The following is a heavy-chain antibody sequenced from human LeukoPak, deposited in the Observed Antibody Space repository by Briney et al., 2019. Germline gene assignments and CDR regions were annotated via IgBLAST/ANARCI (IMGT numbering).Heavy chain of an antibody. CDR2: IYYSGST. D-gene: IGHD3-9*01. V-gene: IGHV4-59*12. CDR3: ARDVSYDISPSTFDI. CDR1: GGSISSYY. Sequence: PSETLSLTCTVSGGSISSYYWSWIRQPPGKGLEWIGSIYYSGSTYYNPSLKSRVTISVDTSKNQFSLKLSSVTAADTAVYYCARDVSYDISPSTFDIWGQGTMVTVSS. J-gene: IGHJ3*02.